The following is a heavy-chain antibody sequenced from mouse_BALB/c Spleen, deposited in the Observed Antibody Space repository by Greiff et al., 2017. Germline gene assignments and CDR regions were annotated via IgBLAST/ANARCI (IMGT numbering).Heavy chain of an antibody. D-gene: IGHD1-2*01. V-gene: IGHV1S81*02. CDR2: INPSNGRT. CDR1: GYTFTSYW. CDR3: ASFTTAIDY. Sequence: VQLQESGAELVKPGASVKLSCKASGYTFTSYWMHWVKQRPGQGLEWIGEINPSNGRTNYNEKFKSKATLTVDKSSSTAYMQLSSLTSEDSAVYYCASFTTAIDYWGQGTTLTVSS. J-gene: IGHJ2*01.